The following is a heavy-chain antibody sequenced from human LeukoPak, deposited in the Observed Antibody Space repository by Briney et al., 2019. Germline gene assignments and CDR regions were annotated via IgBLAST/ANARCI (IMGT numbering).Heavy chain of an antibody. V-gene: IGHV3-15*01. CDR3: STTVQAAAGMDV. J-gene: IGHJ6*04. D-gene: IGHD6-13*01. CDR1: GFTFSSYS. CDR2: IRSKTYGGTRTT. Sequence: GGSLRLSCAASGFTFSSYSMNWVRQAPGKGLEWVGHIRSKTYGGTRTTDYATPVKGRFTISRDDSKDTVYLQMSSLKTEDTAVYYCSTTVQAAAGMDVWGKGTTVTVSS.